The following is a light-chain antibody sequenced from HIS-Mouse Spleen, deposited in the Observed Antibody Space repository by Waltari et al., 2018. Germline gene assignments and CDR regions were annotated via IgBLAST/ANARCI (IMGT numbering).Light chain of an antibody. Sequence: QSVLTQPPSVSGAPGQRVTISCTGSSSTIGAGYDLPWYQQLPGTAPKLLIYGNSNRPSGVPDRFSGSKSGTSASLAITGLQAEDEADYYCQSYDSSLSGSVFGGGTKLTVL. CDR2: GNS. V-gene: IGLV1-40*01. CDR3: QSYDSSLSGSV. CDR1: SSTIGAGYD. J-gene: IGLJ3*02.